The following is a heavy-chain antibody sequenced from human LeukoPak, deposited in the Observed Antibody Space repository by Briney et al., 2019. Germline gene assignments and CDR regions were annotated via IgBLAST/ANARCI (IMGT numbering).Heavy chain of an antibody. CDR1: GFTFNDYA. J-gene: IGHJ4*02. D-gene: IGHD3-10*01. CDR2: ISGSGGST. CDR3: AKNDYYGSGSYSDY. Sequence: GGSLRLSCAASGFTFNDYAMSWVRQAPGKGLEWVSAISGSGGSTYYADSVKGRFTISRDNSKNTLYLQMNSLRAEDTAVYYCAKNDYYGSGSYSDYWGQGTLVTVSS. V-gene: IGHV3-23*01.